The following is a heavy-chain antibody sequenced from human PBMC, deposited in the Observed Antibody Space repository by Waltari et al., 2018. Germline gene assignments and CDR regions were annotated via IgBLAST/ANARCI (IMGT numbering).Heavy chain of an antibody. D-gene: IGHD4-17*01. V-gene: IGHV3-74*01. CDR3: ARVTVTTPWNFDF. J-gene: IGHJ4*02. CDR1: GFTFSSYW. Sequence: EVQLVESGGGSVQPGGSLRLSCEAAGFTFSSYWMHWVRQDPGKGLMWVSRINSGGISTTYADSVKGRFTISRDNAKNTLYLQMNSLRAEDTAVYYCARVTVTTPWNFDFWGQGTLVTVSS. CDR2: INSGGIST.